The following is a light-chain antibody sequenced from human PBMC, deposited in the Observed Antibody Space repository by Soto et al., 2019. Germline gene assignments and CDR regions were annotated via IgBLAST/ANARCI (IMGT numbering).Light chain of an antibody. V-gene: IGLV1-44*01. J-gene: IGLJ1*01. CDR1: SSNIGTNS. Sequence: QSALTQQPSASGTPGQRVTISCSGGSSNIGTNSVNWYQQLPGRAPKLLIYNNDLRPSGVPDRFSGSKSGTSASLAISGLQSEDEADYYCAAWDDSLNGFYVFGIGTKVIVL. CDR3: AAWDDSLNGFYV. CDR2: NND.